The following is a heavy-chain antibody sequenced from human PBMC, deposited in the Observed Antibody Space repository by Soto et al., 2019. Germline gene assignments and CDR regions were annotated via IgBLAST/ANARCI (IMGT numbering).Heavy chain of an antibody. CDR1: GGSISSSIYY. CDR2: IYYSGST. Sequence: SETLSLTCTVSGGSISSSIYYWGWIRQPPGKGLEWIGSIYYSGSTYYNPSLKSRATISVDTSKNQFSLKLSSVTAADTAVYYCARSPPLYYYDSSGYGDAFDIWGQGTMVTVSS. J-gene: IGHJ3*02. D-gene: IGHD3-22*01. CDR3: ARSPPLYYYDSSGYGDAFDI. V-gene: IGHV4-39*01.